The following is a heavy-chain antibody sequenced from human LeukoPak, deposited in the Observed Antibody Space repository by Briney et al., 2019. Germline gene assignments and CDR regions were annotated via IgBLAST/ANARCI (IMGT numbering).Heavy chain of an antibody. CDR3: ARELVGATTLDY. CDR2: INPNSGGT. CDR1: GYTFTGYY. J-gene: IGHJ4*02. D-gene: IGHD1-26*01. Sequence: GASVKVSCKASGYTFTGYYMHWVRQAPGQGVEWMGWINPNSGGTNYAQKFQGRVTMTRDTSISTAYMELSRLRSDDTAVYYCARELVGATTLDYWGQGTLVTVSS. V-gene: IGHV1-2*02.